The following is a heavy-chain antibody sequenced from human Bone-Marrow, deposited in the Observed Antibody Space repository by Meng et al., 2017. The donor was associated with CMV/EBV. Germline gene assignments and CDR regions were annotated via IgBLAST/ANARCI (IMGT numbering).Heavy chain of an antibody. CDR2: ISWDGGST. CDR1: GFTFDDYT. J-gene: IGHJ4*02. Sequence: GGSLRLSCAASGFTFDDYTMHWVRQAPGKGLEWVSLISWDGGSTYYADSVKGRFTISRDNSKNSLYLQMNSLRTEDTALYYCAKDIGSYSSSSYFDYWGQGTTVTVSS. D-gene: IGHD6-6*01. V-gene: IGHV3-43*01. CDR3: AKDIGSYSSSSYFDY.